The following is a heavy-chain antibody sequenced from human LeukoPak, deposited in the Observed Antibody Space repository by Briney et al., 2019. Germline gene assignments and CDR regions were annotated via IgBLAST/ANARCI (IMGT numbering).Heavy chain of an antibody. CDR3: ARGHRDYYYHYYMDV. V-gene: IGHV4-59*01. J-gene: IGHJ6*03. Sequence: SETLSLTCTVSGDSISAYSWSWIRQPPGKGLEWIGYIYFSGSTNYNPSLKSRVTISVDTSKNQFSLKLSSVSAADTAVYYCARGHRDYYYHYYMDVWGKGTTVTVSS. D-gene: IGHD2-21*02. CDR1: GDSISAYS. CDR2: IYFSGST.